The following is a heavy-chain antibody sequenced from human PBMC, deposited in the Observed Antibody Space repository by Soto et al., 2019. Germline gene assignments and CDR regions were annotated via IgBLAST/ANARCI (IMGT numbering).Heavy chain of an antibody. J-gene: IGHJ4*02. CDR1: GDSVSSVGFH. CDR2: IYNGGNT. V-gene: IGHV4-30-4*01. D-gene: IGHD3-3*01. Sequence: SESLSLTCTVSGDSVSSVGFHWAWLRRPPGKGLEGISYIYNGGNTYYRPSLESRMHMSQAATRNHYSLRLTAVNAADTAAYFGASSPVGLDTINYFDDWGQGTMVTISS. CDR3: ASSPVGLDTINYFDD.